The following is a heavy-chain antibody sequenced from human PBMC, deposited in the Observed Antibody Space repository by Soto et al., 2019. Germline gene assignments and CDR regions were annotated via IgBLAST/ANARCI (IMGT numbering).Heavy chain of an antibody. V-gene: IGHV1-18*01. Sequence: QVQLVQSGAEVKKPGASVKVSCKASGYTFTSYGISWVRQAPGQGLEWMGWISAYNGNTNSAQKLQGRVTMTTDTSTSTAYMELRSLRSDDTAVYYCARDLGGGVVVPAAMLGYYYYYMDVWGKGTTVTVSS. CDR3: ARDLGGGVVVPAAMLGYYYYYMDV. J-gene: IGHJ6*03. CDR1: GYTFTSYG. CDR2: ISAYNGNT. D-gene: IGHD2-2*01.